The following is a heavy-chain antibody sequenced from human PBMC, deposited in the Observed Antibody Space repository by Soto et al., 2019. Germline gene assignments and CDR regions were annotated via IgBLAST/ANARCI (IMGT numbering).Heavy chain of an antibody. V-gene: IGHV4-39*07. J-gene: IGHJ6*02. CDR1: GGSTSSSSDY. CDR2: IYYSGST. Sequence: SETLSLTCAVCGGSTSSSSDYWGWILQPPGKGLEWAGTIYYSGSTYYNPSLESRVTISGDKSKNQFFLKLSSLVAAGTAGDDCASASGSSYSGMYAWGQGATLTVSS. CDR3: ASASGSSYSGMYA. D-gene: IGHD1-26*01.